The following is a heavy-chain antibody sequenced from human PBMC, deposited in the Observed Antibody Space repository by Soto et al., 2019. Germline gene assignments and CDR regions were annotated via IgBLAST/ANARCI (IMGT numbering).Heavy chain of an antibody. D-gene: IGHD2-2*01. J-gene: IGHJ5*02. CDR2: INAGNGNT. V-gene: IGHV1-3*01. CDR1: GYTFTSYA. CDR3: ARDPIRLLGYCSSTSCYEYNWSDP. Sequence: ASVKVSCKASGYTFTSYAMHWVRQAPGQRLEWMGWINAGNGNTKYSQKFQGRVTITRDTSASTAYMELSSLRSEDTAVYYCARDPIRLLGYCSSTSCYEYNWSDPWGHGTLVTVSS.